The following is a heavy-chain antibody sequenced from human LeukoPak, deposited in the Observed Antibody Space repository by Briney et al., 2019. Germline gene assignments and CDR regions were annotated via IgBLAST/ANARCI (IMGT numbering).Heavy chain of an antibody. Sequence: DSVKVSCKVSGYTFIENYIHWVRQAPGQGLEWMGLINPHTGAANYSQKFQGRVTMTRDTSISTAYMHLTRLKFDDTAVYYCARGKSGYSPWGQGTPVTVSS. CDR2: INPHTGAA. V-gene: IGHV1-2*02. D-gene: IGHD3-3*01. CDR3: ARGKSGYSP. J-gene: IGHJ1*01. CDR1: GYTFIENY.